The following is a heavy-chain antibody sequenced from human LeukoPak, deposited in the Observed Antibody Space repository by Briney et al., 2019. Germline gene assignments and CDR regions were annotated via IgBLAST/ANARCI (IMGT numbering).Heavy chain of an antibody. Sequence: QPGGSLRLSCAASGFTFSSYAMSWVRQAPGKGLEWVSAISGSGGSTYYADSVKGRFTISRDNSKNTLYLQMNSLRAEDTAVYYCAKDPVPFDILTGYYDYWGQGTLVTVSS. CDR3: AKDPVPFDILTGYYDY. CDR1: GFTFSSYA. CDR2: ISGSGGST. J-gene: IGHJ4*02. V-gene: IGHV3-23*01. D-gene: IGHD3-9*01.